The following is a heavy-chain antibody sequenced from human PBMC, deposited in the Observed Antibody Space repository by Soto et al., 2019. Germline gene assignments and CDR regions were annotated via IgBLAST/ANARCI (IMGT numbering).Heavy chain of an antibody. CDR1: GDSVSSNSAA. CDR3: ARDHDWRYNSNYVVRWYGMDV. D-gene: IGHD1-7*01. J-gene: IGHJ6*02. CDR2: TYYRSKWYN. Sequence: QVQLQQSGPGLVKPSQTLSLTCAISGDSVSSNSAAWNWIRQSPSRGLEWLGRTYYRSKWYNDYAVSVKSRITINPDTSKNQFSLPLNSVTPEDTAVYYCARDHDWRYNSNYVVRWYGMDVWGQGTTVTVSS. V-gene: IGHV6-1*01.